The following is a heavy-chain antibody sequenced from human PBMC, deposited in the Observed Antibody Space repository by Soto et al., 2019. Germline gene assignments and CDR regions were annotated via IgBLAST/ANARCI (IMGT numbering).Heavy chain of an antibody. J-gene: IGHJ6*02. V-gene: IGHV3-33*01. D-gene: IGHD3-3*01. CDR3: ARDPVLRFLEWFSMSDHYYGMDV. Sequence: GGSLRLSCPASGFTFSSYGMHWVRQAPGKGLEWVAVIWYDGSNKYYADSVKGRFTISRDNSKNTLYLQMNSLRAEDTAVYYCARDPVLRFLEWFSMSDHYYGMDVWGQGTTVTVSS. CDR2: IWYDGSNK. CDR1: GFTFSSYG.